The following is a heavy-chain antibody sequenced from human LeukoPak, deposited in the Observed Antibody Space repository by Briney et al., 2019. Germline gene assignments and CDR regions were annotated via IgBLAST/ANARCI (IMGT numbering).Heavy chain of an antibody. D-gene: IGHD3-22*01. CDR1: GYTFTGYY. CDR2: INPNSGGT. V-gene: IGHV1-2*02. Sequence: ASVKVSCKASGYTFTGYYMHWVRQAPGQGLEWMGWINPNSGGTNYAQKFQGRVTMTSDTSISTAYMELSRLRSDDTAVYYCARVDYDSSGYYVNWFDPWGQGTLVTVSS. CDR3: ARVDYDSSGYYVNWFDP. J-gene: IGHJ5*02.